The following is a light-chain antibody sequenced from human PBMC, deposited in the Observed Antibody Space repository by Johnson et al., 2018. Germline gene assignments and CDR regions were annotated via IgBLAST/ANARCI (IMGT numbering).Light chain of an antibody. CDR2: ENN. J-gene: IGLJ1*01. Sequence: QSVLTQPPSVSAAPGQKVTISCSGSSSNIGNNYVSWYQQLPGTAPKLLIYENNKRPSGIPDRFSGSKSGTSATLGITGLQTGAEADYYCGTWDSNLSAGNVFGTGTKVTVL. V-gene: IGLV1-51*02. CDR1: SSNIGNNY. CDR3: GTWDSNLSAGNV.